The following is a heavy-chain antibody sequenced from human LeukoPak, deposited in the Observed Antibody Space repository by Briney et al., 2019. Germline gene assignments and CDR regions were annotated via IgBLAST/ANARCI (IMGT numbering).Heavy chain of an antibody. CDR2: INWNGGST. V-gene: IGHV3-20*04. Sequence: GGSLRLSCAASGFTFDDYGMSWVRQAPGKGLEWVSGINWNGGSTGYADSVKGRFTISRDNAKNSLYLQMNSLRAEDTALYYCARAVGITGTTFFDYWGQGTLVTVSS. J-gene: IGHJ4*02. D-gene: IGHD1-7*01. CDR3: ARAVGITGTTFFDY. CDR1: GFTFDDYG.